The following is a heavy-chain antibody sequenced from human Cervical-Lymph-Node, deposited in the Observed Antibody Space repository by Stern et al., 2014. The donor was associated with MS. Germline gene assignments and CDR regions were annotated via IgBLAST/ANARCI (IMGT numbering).Heavy chain of an antibody. V-gene: IGHV3-21*01. D-gene: IGHD4-11*01. CDR1: GFTFSSYS. CDR3: ARGMSYSYYYGMDV. Sequence: EVQLVESGGGLVKPGGSLRLSCAASGFTFSSYSMNWVRQAPGKGLEWVSSISSSSSYIYYADSVKGRFTISRDNAKNSLYLQMNSLRAEDTAVYYCARGMSYSYYYGMDVWGQGTTVTVSS. J-gene: IGHJ6*02. CDR2: ISSSSSYI.